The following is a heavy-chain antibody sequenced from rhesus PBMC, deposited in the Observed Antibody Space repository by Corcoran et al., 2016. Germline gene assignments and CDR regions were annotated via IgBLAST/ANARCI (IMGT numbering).Heavy chain of an antibody. CDR1: GGSISSSY. Sequence: QLQLQESGPGLVKPSETLSVTCAVAGGSISSSYWSWIRQAPGKGLGWIGDFFGRGSGPNSSPPLKGRVTLSVDASKNLLSLKLSSVTTADTAVYYCARGGIVGAFDYWGQGVLVTVSS. J-gene: IGHJ4*01. D-gene: IGHD1-44*02. CDR3: ARGGIVGAFDY. CDR2: FFGRGSGP. V-gene: IGHV4-169*01.